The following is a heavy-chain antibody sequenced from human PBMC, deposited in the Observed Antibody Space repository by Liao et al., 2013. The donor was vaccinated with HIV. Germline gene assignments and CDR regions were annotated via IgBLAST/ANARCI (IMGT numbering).Heavy chain of an antibody. Sequence: QLQLQESGPGLVKPSETLSLTCTVSGGSISSSSYYWGWIRQPPGKGLEWIGSIYYSGSTNYNPSLKSRVTMSIDTSKNHFSLELSSVTAADSAVYYCARFTGSGYYYWGDYWDQGTLVTVSS. CDR2: IYYSGST. CDR1: GGSISSSSYY. CDR3: ARFTGSGYYYWGDY. J-gene: IGHJ4*02. D-gene: IGHD3-22*01. V-gene: IGHV4-39*02.